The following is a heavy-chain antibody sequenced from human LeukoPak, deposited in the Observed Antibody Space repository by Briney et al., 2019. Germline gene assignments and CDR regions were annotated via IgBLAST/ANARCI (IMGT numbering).Heavy chain of an antibody. V-gene: IGHV4-39*07. J-gene: IGHJ4*02. CDR3: ARVTGWELEACDY. CDR2: IYYSGST. Sequence: SETLSLTCTVSGGSISSSSYYWGWIRQPPGKGLEWIGSIYYSGSTYYNPSLKSRVTISVDTSKNQFSLKLSSVTAADTAVYYCARVTGWELEACDYWGQGTLVTVSS. D-gene: IGHD1-26*01. CDR1: GGSISSSSYY.